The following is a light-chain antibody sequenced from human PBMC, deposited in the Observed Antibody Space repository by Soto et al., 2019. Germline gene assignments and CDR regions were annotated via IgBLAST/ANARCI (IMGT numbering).Light chain of an antibody. J-gene: IGLJ1*01. CDR2: TND. V-gene: IGLV1-44*01. Sequence: QPVLTQPPSASGTPGQTVTISCYGSTSNIGTNTVNWFQHLPGMAPKLLIYTNDQRPSGVPDRFSGPRSGTSASLAISGLQSEDEADYYCATWDDSVYVFGTGTKLTVL. CDR1: TSNIGTNT. CDR3: ATWDDSVYV.